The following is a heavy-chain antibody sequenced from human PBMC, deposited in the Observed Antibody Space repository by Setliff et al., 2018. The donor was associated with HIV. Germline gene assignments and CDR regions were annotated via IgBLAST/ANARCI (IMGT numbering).Heavy chain of an antibody. CDR1: GGSFSSYA. D-gene: IGHD3-22*01. CDR2: ILPIFNKV. V-gene: IGHV1-69*04. Sequence: SVKVSCKASGGSFSSYALHWVRQAPGQGLEWMGNILPIFNKVNYAQKFRGRVTITADKSTSTAYMELSSLTSDDAAVYFCARDNVDSDSRTYLHHWGQGTQVTVSS. CDR3: ARDNVDSDSRTYLHH. J-gene: IGHJ5*02.